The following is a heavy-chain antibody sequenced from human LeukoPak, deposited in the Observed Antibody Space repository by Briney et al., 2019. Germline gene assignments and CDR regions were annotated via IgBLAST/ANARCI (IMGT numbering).Heavy chain of an antibody. CDR2: IRCDGSYE. CDR3: TKDLSRDYGDYVVLEAFEI. D-gene: IGHD4-17*01. Sequence: PGGSLRLSCAASGFTFSTYGMHWVRQAPGKGLEWVAFIRCDGSYEYYADSVKGRFTISRDNSKNTLYLQVNTLRAEDTAVYYCTKDLSRDYGDYVVLEAFEIWGQGTMVTVSS. J-gene: IGHJ3*02. V-gene: IGHV3-30*02. CDR1: GFTFSTYG.